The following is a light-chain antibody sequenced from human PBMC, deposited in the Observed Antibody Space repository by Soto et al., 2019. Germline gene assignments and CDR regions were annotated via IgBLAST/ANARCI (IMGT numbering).Light chain of an antibody. CDR3: QLYDDVPYS. J-gene: IGKJ2*01. CDR1: QDISSF. Sequence: DIQMTQSPSSLSASVGDRVAITCQASQDISSFLNWYQHKPGRAPNLLIYDASSWVTGVPSRFSGRGSGTDFNLTISSLQPDGIATYSCQLYDDVPYSFGQGTKLHMK. V-gene: IGKV1-33*01. CDR2: DAS.